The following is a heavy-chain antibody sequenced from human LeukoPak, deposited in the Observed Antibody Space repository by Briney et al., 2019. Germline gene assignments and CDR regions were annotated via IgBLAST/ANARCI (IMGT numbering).Heavy chain of an antibody. J-gene: IGHJ4*02. CDR2: IYYSGST. Sequence: SETLSLTCTVSGDSMTSYYWSWIRQPPGKGLEWLGYIYYSGSTNYNPSLKSRVTISLDTSRTQFSLKLSSVTAADTAVYYCARVGYCSGGSCYTHVDYWGQGTLVTVSS. D-gene: IGHD2-15*01. CDR3: ARVGYCSGGSCYTHVDY. V-gene: IGHV4-59*01. CDR1: GDSMTSYY.